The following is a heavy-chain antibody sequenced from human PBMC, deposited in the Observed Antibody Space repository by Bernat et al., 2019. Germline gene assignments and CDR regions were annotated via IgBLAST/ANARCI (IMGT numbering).Heavy chain of an antibody. D-gene: IGHD3-10*01. V-gene: IGHV4-30-2*01. J-gene: IGHJ5*02. Sequence: QLQLQESGSGLVKPSQTLSLTCAVSGGSISSGGYSWSWIRQPPGKGLEWIGYIYHSGSTYYNPSLKSRVTISVDRSKNQFSLKLSSVTAADTAVYYCARSRITMVRGGDWFDPWGQGTLVTVSS. CDR1: GGSISSGGYS. CDR2: IYHSGST. CDR3: ARSRITMVRGGDWFDP.